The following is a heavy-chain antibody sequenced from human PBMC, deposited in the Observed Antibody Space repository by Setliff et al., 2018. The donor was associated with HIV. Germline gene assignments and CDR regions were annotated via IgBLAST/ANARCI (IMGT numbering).Heavy chain of an antibody. J-gene: IGHJ6*03. D-gene: IGHD3-22*01. CDR3: ARARRDSYDRGRRNHYYIDV. CDR1: GYSFPSYD. V-gene: IGHV1-8*01. Sequence: ASVKVSCKASGYSFPSYDINWVRQATGQGLEWMGWMNPNSGNTGYEQMFQGRVTMTRDASISTAYLELNTLKFEDTAVYDCARARRDSYDRGRRNHYYIDVWGKGTTVTVSS. CDR2: MNPNSGNT.